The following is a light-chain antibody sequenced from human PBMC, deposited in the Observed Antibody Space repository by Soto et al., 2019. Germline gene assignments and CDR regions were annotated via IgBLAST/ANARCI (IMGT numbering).Light chain of an antibody. V-gene: IGKV3-20*01. Sequence: EILFTQSPGTLSLSPGERATLSWRASQSVSSSYLAWYQQKSGQARRLLIYGASNRDTGIPDRLSGSGSGTDFTLTISRLEPEDFSVYYCQQYGRSSWTFGQGTKVDIK. J-gene: IGKJ1*01. CDR1: QSVSSSY. CDR2: GAS. CDR3: QQYGRSSWT.